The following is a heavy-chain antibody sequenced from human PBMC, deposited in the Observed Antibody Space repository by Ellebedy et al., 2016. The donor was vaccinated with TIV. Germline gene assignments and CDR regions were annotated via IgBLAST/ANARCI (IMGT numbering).Heavy chain of an antibody. D-gene: IGHD2-21*02. CDR2: IYYSGST. V-gene: IGHV4-31*03. J-gene: IGHJ6*02. Sequence: LRLXXTVSGGSISSGGYYWSWIRQHPGKGLEWIGYIYYSGSTYYNPSLKSRVTISVDTSKNQFSLKLSSVTAADTAVYYCARIEVVSGAYHGMDVWGQGTLVTVSS. CDR3: ARIEVVSGAYHGMDV. CDR1: GGSISSGGYY.